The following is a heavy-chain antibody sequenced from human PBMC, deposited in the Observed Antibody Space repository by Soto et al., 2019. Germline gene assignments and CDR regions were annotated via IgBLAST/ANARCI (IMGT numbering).Heavy chain of an antibody. Sequence: SETLSLTCAVYGGSFSGYYWSWIRQPPGKGLEWIGEINHSGSTNYNPSLKSRVTISVDTSKNQFSLKLSSVTAADTAVYYCARGLAAAAGIVYFDYWGQGTLVTVSS. D-gene: IGHD6-13*01. CDR2: INHSGST. CDR1: GGSFSGYY. V-gene: IGHV4-34*01. CDR3: ARGLAAAAGIVYFDY. J-gene: IGHJ4*02.